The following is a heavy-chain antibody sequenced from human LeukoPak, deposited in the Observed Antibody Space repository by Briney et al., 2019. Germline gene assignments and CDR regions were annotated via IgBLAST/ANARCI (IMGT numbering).Heavy chain of an antibody. D-gene: IGHD6-19*01. CDR3: AKVFGYSSGYNY. J-gene: IGHJ4*02. CDR2: ISGSGGST. Sequence: GGSLRLSCAASGFTFSSYAMSWVRQAPGEGLEWVSAISGSGGSTYYADSVKGRFTISRDNSKNTLYLQMNSLRAEDTAVYYCAKVFGYSSGYNYWGQGTLVTVSS. CDR1: GFTFSSYA. V-gene: IGHV3-23*01.